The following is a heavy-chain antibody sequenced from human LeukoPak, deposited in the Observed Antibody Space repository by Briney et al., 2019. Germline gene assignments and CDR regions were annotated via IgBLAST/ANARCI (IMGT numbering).Heavy chain of an antibody. CDR2: IYYSGST. Sequence: SEPLSLTCTVPGGSFSSGSYYWSWSRQPPGKGLEWIGYIYYSGSTNYNPSLKSRVTISVDTSKNQFSLKLSSVTAADTAVYYCAREVAEDTAIGDAFDIWGQGTMVTVSS. J-gene: IGHJ3*02. V-gene: IGHV4-61*01. CDR3: AREVAEDTAIGDAFDI. D-gene: IGHD5-18*01. CDR1: GGSFSSGSYY.